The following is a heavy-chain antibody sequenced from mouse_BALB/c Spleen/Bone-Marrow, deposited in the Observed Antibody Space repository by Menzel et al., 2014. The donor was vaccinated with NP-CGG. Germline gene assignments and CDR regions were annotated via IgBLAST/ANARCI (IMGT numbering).Heavy chain of an antibody. CDR2: IDPANGNT. J-gene: IGHJ4*01. CDR1: GFNIKDTY. Sequence: QLQQSGAELVKPGASVKLSCTASGFNIKDTYMHWVKQRPEQGLEWIGRIDPANGNTKYDPKFQGKATITADTSSNTAYLQLSSLTSEDTSVYYCARWEYYAMDYWGQGTSVTVSS. V-gene: IGHV14-3*02. D-gene: IGHD4-1*01. CDR3: ARWEYYAMDY.